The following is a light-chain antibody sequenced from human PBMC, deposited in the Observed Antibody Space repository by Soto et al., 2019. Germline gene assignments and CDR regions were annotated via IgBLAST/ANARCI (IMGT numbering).Light chain of an antibody. V-gene: IGKV3-15*01. CDR1: QSVSSN. J-gene: IGKJ1*01. CDR3: QQYNNWPPWT. CDR2: GAS. Sequence: DIVMTQSPATLSVSPGDRGTLSCRASQSVSSNLAWYQQKPGQAPRLLIYGASTRATGIPARFSGSGSGTEFTLTISSLQSEDFAVYNCQQYNNWPPWTFGQGTKVEIK.